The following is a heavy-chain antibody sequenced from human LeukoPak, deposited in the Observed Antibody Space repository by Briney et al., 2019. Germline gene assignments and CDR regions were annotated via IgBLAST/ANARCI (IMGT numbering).Heavy chain of an antibody. Sequence: SVKVSCKASGYTFTGYYMHWVRQAPGQGLEWMGWINPNSGGTNYAQKFQGRVTMTRDTSISTAYMELSRLRSDDTAVYYCARARMTTVTTEIGYWGQGTLVTVSS. V-gene: IGHV1-2*02. D-gene: IGHD4-17*01. CDR3: ARARMTTVTTEIGY. CDR1: GYTFTGYY. CDR2: INPNSGGT. J-gene: IGHJ4*02.